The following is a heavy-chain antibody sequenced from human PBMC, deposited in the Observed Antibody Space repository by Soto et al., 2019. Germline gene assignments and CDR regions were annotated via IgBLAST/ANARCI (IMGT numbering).Heavy chain of an antibody. D-gene: IGHD5-12*01. CDR2: INHSGST. CDR1: GGSFSVYY. Sequence: SETLSLTCAVYGGSFSVYYWSWIRQPPGKALEWIGEINHSGSTNYNPSLKSRVTISVDTSKNQFSLKLSSVTAADTAVYYCARGAVVDIVATNYFVYWGQGTLVTVSS. V-gene: IGHV4-34*01. CDR3: ARGAVVDIVATNYFVY. J-gene: IGHJ4*02.